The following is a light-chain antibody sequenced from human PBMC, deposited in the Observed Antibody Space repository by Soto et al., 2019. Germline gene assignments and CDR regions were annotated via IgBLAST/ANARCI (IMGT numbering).Light chain of an antibody. J-gene: IGLJ3*02. CDR1: SSDVGGYNY. V-gene: IGLV2-8*01. Sequence: QSVLTQPASVSGSPGQSITISCTGTSSDVGGYNYVSWYQQHPGKAPKLMIYEVSKRPSGVPDRFSGSKSGNTASLTVAGRQAEDEADYYCNSYAGSSNRVFGGGTKLTVL. CDR2: EVS. CDR3: NSYAGSSNRV.